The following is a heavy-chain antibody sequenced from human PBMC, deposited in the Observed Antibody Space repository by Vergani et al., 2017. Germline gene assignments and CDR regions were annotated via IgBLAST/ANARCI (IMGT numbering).Heavy chain of an antibody. CDR2: IYHSGST. Sequence: QVQLQESGPGLVKPSETLSLTCAVSGYSISSGYYWGWIRQPPGQGTEWIGTIYHSGSTYYNPSLKSRVTISVDTSKNQFSLKLSSVTAADTAVYYCARDVWGAGYAFDIWGQGTMVTVSS. J-gene: IGHJ3*02. D-gene: IGHD1-26*01. CDR1: GYSISSGYY. V-gene: IGHV4-38-2*02. CDR3: ARDVWGAGYAFDI.